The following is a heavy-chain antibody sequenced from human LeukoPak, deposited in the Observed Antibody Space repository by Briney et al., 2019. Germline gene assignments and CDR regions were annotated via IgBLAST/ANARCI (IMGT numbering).Heavy chain of an antibody. CDR1: GGSISSYY. V-gene: IGHV4-4*07. CDR2: ISTSGST. J-gene: IGHJ4*02. CDR3: ARVSGYDWESFHDY. D-gene: IGHD5-12*01. Sequence: PSETLSLTCTVSGGSISSYYWSWIRQPAGKGLESIGHISTSGSTNYNPSLKSRVTISVDTSKNQFSLRLSSVTAADTAVYYCARVSGYDWESFHDYWGQGILVTVSS.